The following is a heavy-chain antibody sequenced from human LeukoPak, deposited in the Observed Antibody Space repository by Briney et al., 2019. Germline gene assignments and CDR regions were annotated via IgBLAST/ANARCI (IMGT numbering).Heavy chain of an antibody. CDR2: IYTSGST. Sequence: PSETLSLTCTVSGDSMSSNYWSWIRQPPGKGLEWIGRIYTSGSTNSNPSLRSRVTISVDTSKNQFSLKLSSVTAADTAVYYCARTGYCSGGSCYHYYYYYMDVWGKGTTVTISS. V-gene: IGHV4-4*08. CDR3: ARTGYCSGGSCYHYYYYYMDV. J-gene: IGHJ6*03. D-gene: IGHD2-15*01. CDR1: GDSMSSNY.